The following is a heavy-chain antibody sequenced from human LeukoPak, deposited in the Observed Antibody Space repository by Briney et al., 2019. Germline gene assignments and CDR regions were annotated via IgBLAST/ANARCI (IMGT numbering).Heavy chain of an antibody. V-gene: IGHV1-69*04. CDR2: IIPILGIA. Sequence: GSSVKVSCKASGGTFSSYAISWVRQAPGRGLEWMGRIIPILGIANYAQKFQGRVTITADKSTSTAYMELSSLRSEDTAVYYCASLQMATMDFDYWGQGTLVTVSS. D-gene: IGHD5-24*01. CDR1: GGTFSSYA. CDR3: ASLQMATMDFDY. J-gene: IGHJ4*02.